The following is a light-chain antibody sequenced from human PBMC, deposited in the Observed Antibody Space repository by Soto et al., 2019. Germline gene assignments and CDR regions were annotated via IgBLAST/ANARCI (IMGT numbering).Light chain of an antibody. Sequence: QSALTQPRSVSGSPGQSVTISCTGTSSDVGGYNYVSWYQHHPAKAPKLMIYDVNKRPSGVPDRFSGSKSGNTASLTISGLQPKDEGDYYCCSYAGTFTLVFGGGNKLTVL. V-gene: IGLV2-11*01. CDR2: DVN. CDR3: CSYAGTFTLV. CDR1: SSDVGGYNY. J-gene: IGLJ2*01.